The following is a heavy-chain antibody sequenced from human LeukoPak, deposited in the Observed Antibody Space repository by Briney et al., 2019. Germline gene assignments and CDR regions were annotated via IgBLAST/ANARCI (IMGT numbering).Heavy chain of an antibody. Sequence: GGSLTLSCAVPGFTFSRFSMTWVRQAPGKGLEWVSSISSSSSYIYYRDSVKGRFTISRDNAKNSLYLQMHSLRAEDTAVYYCALVGATSWAPFGYWGQGTLVTVSS. J-gene: IGHJ4*02. CDR3: ALVGATSWAPFGY. D-gene: IGHD1-26*01. CDR2: ISSSSSYI. V-gene: IGHV3-21*01. CDR1: GFTFSRFS.